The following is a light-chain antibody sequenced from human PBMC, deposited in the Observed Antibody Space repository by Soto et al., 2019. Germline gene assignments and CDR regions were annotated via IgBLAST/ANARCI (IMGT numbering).Light chain of an antibody. J-gene: IGKJ1*01. V-gene: IGKV1-5*03. CDR3: QHYNSYSLA. CDR2: KAS. CDR1: RSVTTW. Sequence: DIQMTQSPSTLSASVGDRVTITCRANRSVTTWLAWYQQKPGKAPKLLIYKASSLESGVPSRFSGSGSGTEFTLTISSLQPDDFATYYCQHYNSYSLAFGQGTKVEIK.